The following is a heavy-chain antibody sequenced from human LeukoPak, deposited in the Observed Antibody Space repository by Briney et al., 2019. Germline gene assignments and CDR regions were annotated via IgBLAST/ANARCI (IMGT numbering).Heavy chain of an antibody. V-gene: IGHV4-59*01. Sequence: SETLSLTCTVSGGSISSYYWSWIRQPPGKGLEWIGYIYYSGSTNYNPSLTSRVTISVDTSKNQFSLKLSSVTAADTAVYYCARTPAVVAGAFDIWGQGTMVTVSS. J-gene: IGHJ3*02. CDR1: GGSISSYY. CDR2: IYYSGST. CDR3: ARTPAVVAGAFDI. D-gene: IGHD2-15*01.